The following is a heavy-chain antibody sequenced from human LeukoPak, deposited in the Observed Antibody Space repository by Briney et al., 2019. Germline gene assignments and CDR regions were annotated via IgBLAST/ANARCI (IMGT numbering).Heavy chain of an antibody. D-gene: IGHD2-2*02. CDR3: ASLYCSSTSCYSYFDY. CDR2: IYYSGST. CDR1: GGSFSGYY. J-gene: IGHJ4*02. Sequence: SETLSLTCAVYGGSFSGYYWSWIRQPPGKGLEWIGYIYYSGSTNYNPSLKSRVTISVDTSKNQFSLKLSSVTAADTAVYYCASLYCSSTSCYSYFDYWGQGTLVTVSS. V-gene: IGHV4-59*12.